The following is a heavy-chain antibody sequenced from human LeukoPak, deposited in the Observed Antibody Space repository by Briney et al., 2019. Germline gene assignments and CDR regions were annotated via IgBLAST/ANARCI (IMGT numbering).Heavy chain of an antibody. CDR3: ARRRIVATLDY. CDR2: IYYGRST. J-gene: IGHJ4*02. D-gene: IGHD5-12*01. Sequence: SETLSLTCTVSGGSISSNDYYWAWIRQPPGKGLEWIGSIYYGRSTFYNPSLKSRVTISVDTSKNQSSLNLNSVTATDTAVYYCARRRIVATLDYWGQGTLVTVSS. V-gene: IGHV4-39*01. CDR1: GGSISSNDYY.